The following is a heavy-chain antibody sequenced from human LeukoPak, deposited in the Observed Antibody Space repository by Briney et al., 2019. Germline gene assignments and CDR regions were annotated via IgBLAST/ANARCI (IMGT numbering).Heavy chain of an antibody. Sequence: RPSETLSLTCTVSGGSISSGGYYWSWIRQYPGKGLEWIGYIYYRGDTYYNPSLKSRVSISIDTSKNQFYLNLSSVTAADTAVYYCARDAQYYYDDSGYYYLDFWGQGTLVTVSS. J-gene: IGHJ4*02. CDR1: GGSISSGGYY. V-gene: IGHV4-31*03. CDR2: IYYRGDT. CDR3: ARDAQYYYDDSGYYYLDF. D-gene: IGHD3-22*01.